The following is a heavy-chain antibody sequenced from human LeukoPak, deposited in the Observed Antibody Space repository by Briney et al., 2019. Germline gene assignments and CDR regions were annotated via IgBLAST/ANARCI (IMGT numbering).Heavy chain of an antibody. CDR2: INYSGST. V-gene: IGHV4-39*01. J-gene: IGHJ4*02. D-gene: IGHD6-19*01. CDR1: GGSIRSSSYY. CDR3: GRLNTSGWYGPYYFGS. Sequence: SETLSLTCTVSGGSIRSSSYYWGWIRQPPGKGLELIGSINYSGSTHYNPSLKYRVTISVDTSKNQFSLKVSSVTAADTAVYYCGRLNTSGWYGPYYFGSWGQGTLVTVSS.